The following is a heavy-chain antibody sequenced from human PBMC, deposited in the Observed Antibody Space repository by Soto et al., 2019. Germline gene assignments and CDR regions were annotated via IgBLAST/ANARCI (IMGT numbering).Heavy chain of an antibody. D-gene: IGHD3-22*01. CDR2: IYHSGST. V-gene: IGHV4-30-2*01. CDR1: VASISSGGYY. J-gene: IGHJ4*02. Sequence: SETLSLTCTVSVASISSGGYYWSWIRQHPGEGLEWIGYIYHSGSTYYNPSLKSRVTISVDRSKNQFSLKLSSVTAADTAVYYCARGGVDYYDSSGYYFSPYYFDYWGQGTLVTVSS. CDR3: ARGGVDYYDSSGYYFSPYYFDY.